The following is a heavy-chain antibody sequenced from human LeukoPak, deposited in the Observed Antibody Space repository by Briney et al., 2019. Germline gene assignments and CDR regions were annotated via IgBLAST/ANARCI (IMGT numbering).Heavy chain of an antibody. CDR2: IYSDGST. CDR1: GFIVSGDF. D-gene: IGHD1-26*01. J-gene: IGHJ4*02. CDR3: ARERGRGRDSPWFDY. Sequence: GGSLRLSCAASGFIVSGDFMSWVRQAPGKGLEWVSVIYSDGSTYYADSVKGRFTISRDNSKNTLDLQMTGLRAEGTAVYYCARERGRGRDSPWFDYWGQGTLVTVSS. V-gene: IGHV3-53*01.